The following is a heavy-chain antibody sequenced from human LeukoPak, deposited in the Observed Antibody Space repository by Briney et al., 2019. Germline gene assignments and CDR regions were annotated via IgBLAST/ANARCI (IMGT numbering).Heavy chain of an antibody. J-gene: IGHJ4*02. V-gene: IGHV4-59*01. CDR2: IYYSGST. CDR1: GGSISSYY. CDR3: ARGLSSSWYGYYFDY. D-gene: IGHD6-13*01. Sequence: SGTLSLTCTVSGGSISSYYWSWIRQPAGKGLEWIGYIYYSGSTHYNPSLKSRVTISVDTSKNQFSLKLSSVTAADTAVYYCARGLSSSWYGYYFDYWGQGTLVTVSS.